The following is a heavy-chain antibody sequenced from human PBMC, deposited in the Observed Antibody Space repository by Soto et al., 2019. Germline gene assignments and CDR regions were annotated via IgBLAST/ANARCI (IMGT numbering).Heavy chain of an antibody. CDR2: INHSGST. D-gene: IGHD3-3*02. J-gene: IGHJ5*02. CDR3: ARGILADP. Sequence: QVQLQQWGAGLLKPSETLSLTCAVYGGSFSGYYWSWIRQPPGKGLEWIGEINHSGSTNYNPSLKSRVTISVDTSKKQFSLKLSSVTAADTAVYYCARGILADPWGQGTLVTVSS. V-gene: IGHV4-34*01. CDR1: GGSFSGYY.